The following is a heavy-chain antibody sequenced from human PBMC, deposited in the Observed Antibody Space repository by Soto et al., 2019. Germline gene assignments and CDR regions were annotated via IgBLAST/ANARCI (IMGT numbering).Heavy chain of an antibody. D-gene: IGHD3-10*01. CDR3: ARQPYYYGA. V-gene: IGHV4-39*01. J-gene: IGHJ5*02. CDR1: GGSFSSSTYY. Sequence: QLQLQESGPGLVKPSETLSLTCTVSGGSFSSSTYYWGWIRQPPGKGLEWIGSMYSGGNTYYNQSLNSRVTVSVDTSKNHFSLKLTSVTAADTAMYYCARQPYYYGAWGQGTLVTVSS. CDR2: MYSGGNT.